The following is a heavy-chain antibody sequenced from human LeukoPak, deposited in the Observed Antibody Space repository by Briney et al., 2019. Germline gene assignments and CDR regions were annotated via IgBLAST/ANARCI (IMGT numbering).Heavy chain of an antibody. J-gene: IGHJ4*02. CDR2: ISSSGSTI. CDR3: ARGSYYYDSSGYGPLDY. CDR1: GFTFSDYY. Sequence: GGSLRLSCAASGFTFSDYYMSWIRQAPGKGLEWVSYISSSGSTIYYAASVKGRFTISRDNSKNSLYLQMNSLRTEDTALYYCARGSYYYDSSGYGPLDYWGQGTLVTVSS. V-gene: IGHV3-11*01. D-gene: IGHD3-22*01.